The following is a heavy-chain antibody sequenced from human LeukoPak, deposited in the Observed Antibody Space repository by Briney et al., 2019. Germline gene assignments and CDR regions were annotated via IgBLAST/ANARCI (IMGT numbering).Heavy chain of an antibody. D-gene: IGHD6-19*01. J-gene: IGHJ4*02. Sequence: ASVKVSCKASGYTFTGYYMHWVRQAPGQGLEWVGWINPKSGGTNYAQTFQGRVTMTSDTSITTVYMELSRLRSGDTAVYYCARRVFSGWGYYFDYWGQGTLVTVSS. CDR2: INPKSGGT. CDR3: ARRVFSGWGYYFDY. CDR1: GYTFTGYY. V-gene: IGHV1-2*02.